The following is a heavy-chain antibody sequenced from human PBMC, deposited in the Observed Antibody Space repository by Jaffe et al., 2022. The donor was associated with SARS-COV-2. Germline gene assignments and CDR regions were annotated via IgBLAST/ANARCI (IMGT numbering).Heavy chain of an antibody. CDR1: GGSINSYY. CDR2: IYSSGIT. J-gene: IGHJ5*02. D-gene: IGHD6-19*01. V-gene: IGHV4-59*01. Sequence: QVQLQESGPGLMKPSETLSLTCTVSGGSINSYYWSWIRQPPGEGLEWIGYIYSSGITNYNPSLKSRVTISVDTSKKQFSLKLSSVTAADTAVYFCARTLALAGGFWFDPWGQGTLVTVSS. CDR3: ARTLALAGGFWFDP.